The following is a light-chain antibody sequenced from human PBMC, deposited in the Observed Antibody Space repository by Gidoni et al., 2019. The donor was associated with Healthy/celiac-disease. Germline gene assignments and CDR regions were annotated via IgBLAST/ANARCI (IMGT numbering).Light chain of an antibody. CDR3: QQYNSDSPGT. CDR2: KAS. J-gene: IGKJ1*01. V-gene: IGKV1-5*03. Sequence: DIQMTQSPSTLSASVGDRVTITCRASQSISSWLAWYQQKPGKAPKLLIYKASSLESGVPSRFSGSGSGTEFTLTISSLQPEDFSTYYCQQYNSDSPGTFGQGTKVEIK. CDR1: QSISSW.